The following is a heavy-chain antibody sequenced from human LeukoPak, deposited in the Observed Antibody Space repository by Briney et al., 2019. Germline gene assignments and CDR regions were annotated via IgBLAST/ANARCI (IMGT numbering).Heavy chain of an antibody. Sequence: LAGGSLRLSCAASGFTFDDYAMHWVRQAPGKGLEWVSGISWNSGSIGYADSVKGRFTISRDDAKSSLYLHLNSLRAEDTALYYCAKAVAGTIWYFDYWGQGTLVTVSS. CDR1: GFTFDDYA. CDR3: AKAVAGTIWYFDY. J-gene: IGHJ4*02. CDR2: ISWNSGSI. D-gene: IGHD6-19*01. V-gene: IGHV3-9*01.